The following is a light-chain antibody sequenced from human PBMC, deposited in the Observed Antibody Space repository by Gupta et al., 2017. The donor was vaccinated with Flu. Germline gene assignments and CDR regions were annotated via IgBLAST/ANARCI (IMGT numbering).Light chain of an antibody. Sequence: DIYLSQSPSFLSPSVGDRVTITCRASQGISSYLAWYQQKPGKAPKLLIYAASTLQSGVPSRFSGSGSGTEFTLTISSLQPEDFATYYCQQLNSYLYSFGQGTKLEIK. CDR1: QGISSY. CDR2: AAS. CDR3: QQLNSYLYS. V-gene: IGKV1-9*01. J-gene: IGKJ2*03.